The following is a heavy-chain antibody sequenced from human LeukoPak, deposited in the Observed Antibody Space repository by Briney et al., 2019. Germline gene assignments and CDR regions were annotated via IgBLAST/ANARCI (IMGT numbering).Heavy chain of an antibody. CDR1: GFTVSSSY. CDR3: ARDSAFSSYSY. J-gene: IGHJ4*02. CDR2: IYSDRNT. Sequence: PGGSLRLSCTASGFTVSSSYMSWVRKAPGKGLEWVSIIYSDRNTYYAASVKGRFTISRDDSKNTLLLQLDSLRAEDTAIYYCARDSAFSSYSYWGQGALVTVSS. D-gene: IGHD2-15*01. V-gene: IGHV3-53*01.